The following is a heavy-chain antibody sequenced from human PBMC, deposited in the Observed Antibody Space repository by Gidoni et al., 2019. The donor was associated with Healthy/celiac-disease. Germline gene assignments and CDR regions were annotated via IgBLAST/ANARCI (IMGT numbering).Heavy chain of an antibody. CDR1: GGSISSGGYY. Sequence: QVQLQESGPGLVKPSQTLSLTCTVSGGSISSGGYYWSWIRQHPGQCLEWIGYIYYSGRTYDNPSLKSRVTISVDTSKNLFSRKLISVTAADTAVYYCARAREDYSYRQVDYWGQGTLVTVSS. CDR2: IYYSGRT. V-gene: IGHV4-31*03. J-gene: IGHJ4*02. CDR3: ARAREDYSYRQVDY. D-gene: IGHD2-15*01.